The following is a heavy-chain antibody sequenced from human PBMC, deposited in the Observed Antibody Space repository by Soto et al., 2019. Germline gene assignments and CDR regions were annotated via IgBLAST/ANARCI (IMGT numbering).Heavy chain of an antibody. CDR2: IYYSGST. J-gene: IGHJ5*02. CDR3: ARATGGAEYCSGGSCYRPPYNWFDP. CDR1: GGSISSGGYY. Sequence: SETLSLTCTVSGGSISSGGYYWSWIRQHPGKGLEWIGYIYYSGSTYYNPSLKSRVTISVDTSKNQFSLKLSSVTAADTAVYYCARATGGAEYCSGGSCYRPPYNWFDPWGQGTLVTVSS. V-gene: IGHV4-31*03. D-gene: IGHD2-15*01.